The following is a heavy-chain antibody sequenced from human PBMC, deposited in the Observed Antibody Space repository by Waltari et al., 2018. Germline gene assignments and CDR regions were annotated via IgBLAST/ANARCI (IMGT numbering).Heavy chain of an antibody. CDR1: GFYFSSYG. CDR3: AKENNDLLCDS. J-gene: IGHJ5*01. V-gene: IGHV3-30*18. D-gene: IGHD2-15*01. CDR2: IGHDGSLK. Sequence: QVQLEESGGGVVQPGRSLRLSCAASGFYFSSYGMDWVRQAPGKGREWVAGIGHDGSLKYYAGSVRGRFTISRDNSKNTLFLEMNSLRGEDTAVYYCAKENNDLLCDSWGQGTQVTVSS.